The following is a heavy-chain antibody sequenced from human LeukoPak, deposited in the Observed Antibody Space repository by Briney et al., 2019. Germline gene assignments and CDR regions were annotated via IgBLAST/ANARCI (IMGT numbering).Heavy chain of an antibody. CDR3: ARDFLGSNYYYYGMDV. CDR2: ISYDGSNK. CDR1: GFTFSSYA. D-gene: IGHD2/OR15-2a*01. Sequence: PGRSLRLSCAASGFTFSSYAMRWVRQAPGKGLEWVAVISYDGSNKYYADSVKGRFTISRDNSKNTLYLQMNSLRAEDTAVYYCARDFLGSNYYYYGMDVWGQGTTVTVSS. J-gene: IGHJ6*02. V-gene: IGHV3-30-3*01.